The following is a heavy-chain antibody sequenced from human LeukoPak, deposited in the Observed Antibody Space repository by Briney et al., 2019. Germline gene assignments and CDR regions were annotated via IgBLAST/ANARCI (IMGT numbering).Heavy chain of an antibody. V-gene: IGHV4-59*01. CDR2: MYFGERT. J-gene: IGHJ4*02. CDR1: GASMTSYY. CDR3: ARIPGDRPDD. D-gene: IGHD7-27*01. Sequence: PSETLSLTCTVSGASMTSYYWTWIRQPPGKGLEWVGYMYFGERTNYNTSLKSRATISIDTSKKQFSLNLKSVTAADTAVYYCARIPGDRPDDWGQGTQVTVS.